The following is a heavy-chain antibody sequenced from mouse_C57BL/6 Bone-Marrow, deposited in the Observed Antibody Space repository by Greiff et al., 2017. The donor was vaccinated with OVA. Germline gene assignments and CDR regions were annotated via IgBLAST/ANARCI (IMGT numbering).Heavy chain of an antibody. CDR2: IDPSDSYT. V-gene: IGHV1-59*01. J-gene: IGHJ3*01. CDR1: GYTFTSYW. Sequence: VQLVESGAELVRPGTSVKLSCKASGYTFTSYWMHWVKQRPGQGLEWIGVIDPSDSYTNYNQKFKGKATLTVDTSSSTAYMQLSSLTSEDSAVYYCARSFWFAYWGQGTLVTVSA. CDR3: ARSFWFAY.